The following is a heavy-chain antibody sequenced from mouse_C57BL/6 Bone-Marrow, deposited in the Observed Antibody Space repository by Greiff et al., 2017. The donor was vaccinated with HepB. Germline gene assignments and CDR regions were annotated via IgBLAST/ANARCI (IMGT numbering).Heavy chain of an antibody. Sequence: AACGFTFTDYYMSWVRQPPGKALEWLGFIRNKANGYTTEYSASVKGRFTISRDNSQSILYLQMNALRAEDSATYYCASLYYYGSSSSMDYWGQGTSVTVSS. J-gene: IGHJ4*01. CDR1: GFTFTDYY. CDR2: IRNKANGYTT. CDR3: ASLYYYGSSSSMDY. V-gene: IGHV7-3*01. D-gene: IGHD1-1*01.